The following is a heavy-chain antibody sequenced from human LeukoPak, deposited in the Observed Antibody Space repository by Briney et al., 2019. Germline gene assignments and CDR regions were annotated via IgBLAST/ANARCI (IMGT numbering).Heavy chain of an antibody. D-gene: IGHD7-27*01. Sequence: ASVKVSCKVSGYTLTGLSMHWVRQAPGKGLEWMGGFDPEDGETIYAQKFQGRVTMTEDTSTDTAYMELSSLRSEDTAVYYCATDRTGDWTDAFDIWGQGTMVTVSS. CDR1: GYTLTGLS. CDR3: ATDRTGDWTDAFDI. J-gene: IGHJ3*02. V-gene: IGHV1-24*01. CDR2: FDPEDGET.